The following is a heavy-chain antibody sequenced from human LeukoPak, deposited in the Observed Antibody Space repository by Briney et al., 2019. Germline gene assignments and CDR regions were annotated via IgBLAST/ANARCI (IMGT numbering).Heavy chain of an antibody. CDR3: AKGWQGYYTTWLDS. D-gene: IGHD3-10*01. V-gene: IGHV3-23*01. CDR2: ISGSGDNT. Sequence: GGSLRLSCAASGFTFSSYGMTWVRQAPGKGLEWVSVISGSGDNTYYADSVKGRFTTSRDNFKNTLYLQMNSLRAEDTAVYYCAKGWQGYYTTWLDSWGQGTLVTVSS. CDR1: GFTFSSYG. J-gene: IGHJ4*02.